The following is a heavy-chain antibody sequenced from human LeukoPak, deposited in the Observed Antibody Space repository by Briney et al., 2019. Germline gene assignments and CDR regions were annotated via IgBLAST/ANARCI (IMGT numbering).Heavy chain of an antibody. CDR3: AKEFSLLVVRGGGVDY. Sequence: GGSLRLSCAASGFTVSSNYMSWVRQAPGKGLEWVSLISWDGGSTYYADSVKGRFTISRDNSKNSLYLQMNSLRTEDTALYYCAKEFSLLVVRGGGVDYWGQGTLITVSS. J-gene: IGHJ4*02. CDR1: GFTVSSNY. V-gene: IGHV3-43*01. D-gene: IGHD3-10*01. CDR2: ISWDGGST.